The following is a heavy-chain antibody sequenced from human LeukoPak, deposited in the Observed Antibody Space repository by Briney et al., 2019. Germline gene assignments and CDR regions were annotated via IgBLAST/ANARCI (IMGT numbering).Heavy chain of an antibody. Sequence: SETLSLTCTISGGSVSDYYWSWIRQSPGKGLEWIGYIYHTGSTSYSPSLKSRVTISVDTSKNQFSLKLSSVTAADTAVYYCARRAPGYSYGFSYYYMDVWGKGTTVTISS. CDR2: IYHTGST. D-gene: IGHD5-18*01. CDR3: ARRAPGYSYGFSYYYMDV. CDR1: GGSVSDYY. V-gene: IGHV4-59*02. J-gene: IGHJ6*03.